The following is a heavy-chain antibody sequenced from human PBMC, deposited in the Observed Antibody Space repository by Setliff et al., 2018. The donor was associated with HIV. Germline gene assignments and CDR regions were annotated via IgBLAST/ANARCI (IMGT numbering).Heavy chain of an antibody. J-gene: IGHJ6*02. V-gene: IGHV4-59*11. CDR3: ARPVSKYFYGMDV. Sequence: LSLTCTVSGGSISSHSWSWIRQPPGKGLEWIGTLYHSGSPIYNSSLKSRVTISGDPSNNQLSLSLSSVTAADTAVYYCARPVSKYFYGMDVWGLGTTVTVSS. CDR1: GGSISSHS. CDR2: LYHSGSP.